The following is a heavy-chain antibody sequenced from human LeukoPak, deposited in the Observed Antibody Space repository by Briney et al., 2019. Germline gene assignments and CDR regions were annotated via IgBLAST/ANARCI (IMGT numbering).Heavy chain of an antibody. V-gene: IGHV4-39*07. J-gene: IGHJ4*02. CDR3: ARGSRQRMLAAGSGGYYFDY. Sequence: PSETLSLTCTVSGGPISSSSYYWGWVRQPPGKGLEWIGSIYFSGNTYYNPSLKSRLTMSVDTSRNQFSLKLSSVTAADTAVYYCARGSRQRMLAAGSGGYYFDYWGQGTLVTVSS. D-gene: IGHD4-23*01. CDR2: IYFSGNT. CDR1: GGPISSSSYY.